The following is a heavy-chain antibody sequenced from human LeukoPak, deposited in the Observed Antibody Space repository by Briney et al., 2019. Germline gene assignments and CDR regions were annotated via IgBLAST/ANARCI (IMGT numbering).Heavy chain of an antibody. J-gene: IGHJ4*02. CDR2: INPNSGGT. V-gene: IGHV1-2*02. CDR3: ARGGEYYYGSGTYYFDY. Sequence: ASVKVSCKASGYTFTGYYMHWVRQAPGQGLEWMGWINPNSGGTNYAQKFQGGVTMTRDTSISTAYMELSRLRSDDTAVYYCARGGEYYYGSGTYYFDYWGQGTLVTVSS. CDR1: GYTFTGYY. D-gene: IGHD3-10*01.